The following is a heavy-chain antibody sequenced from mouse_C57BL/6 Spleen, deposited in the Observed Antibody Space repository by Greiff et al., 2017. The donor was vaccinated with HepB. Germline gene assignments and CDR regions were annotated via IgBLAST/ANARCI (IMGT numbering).Heavy chain of an antibody. CDR2: IYPRSGNT. Sequence: VKLMESGAELARPGASVKLSCKASGYTFTSYGISWVKQRTGQGLEWIGEIYPRSGNTYYNEKFKGKATLTADKSSSTAYMELRSLTSEDSAVYFCAGSSAFAYWGQGTLVTVSA. J-gene: IGHJ3*01. CDR3: AGSSAFAY. D-gene: IGHD1-1*01. V-gene: IGHV1-81*01. CDR1: GYTFTSYG.